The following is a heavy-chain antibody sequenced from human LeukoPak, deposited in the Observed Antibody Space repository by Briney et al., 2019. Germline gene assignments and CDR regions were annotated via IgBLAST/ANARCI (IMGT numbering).Heavy chain of an antibody. Sequence: SVKVSCKASGGTFSSYAISWVRQAPGQGLEWMGGIIPIFGTANYAQKFQGRATITADESTSTAYMELSSLRSEDTAVYYCARAWAYYDYSNYVNYYYGMDVWGQGTTVTVSS. CDR2: IIPIFGTA. J-gene: IGHJ6*02. CDR3: ARAWAYYDYSNYVNYYYGMDV. D-gene: IGHD4-11*01. V-gene: IGHV1-69*13. CDR1: GGTFSSYA.